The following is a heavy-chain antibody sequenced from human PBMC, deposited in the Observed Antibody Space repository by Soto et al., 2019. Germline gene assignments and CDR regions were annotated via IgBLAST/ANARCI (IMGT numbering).Heavy chain of an antibody. CDR2: ISSSSSYI. D-gene: IGHD3-10*01. Sequence: EVQLVESGGGLVKPGGSLRLSCAASGFTFSSYSMNWVRQAPGKGLEWVSSISSSSSYIYYADSVKGRFTISRDNAKNSLYLQMNILRAEDTAGYYCARVDSATMVILWDDYYYMDVWGKGTPVTVSS. CDR1: GFTFSSYS. V-gene: IGHV3-21*01. CDR3: ARVDSATMVILWDDYYYMDV. J-gene: IGHJ6*03.